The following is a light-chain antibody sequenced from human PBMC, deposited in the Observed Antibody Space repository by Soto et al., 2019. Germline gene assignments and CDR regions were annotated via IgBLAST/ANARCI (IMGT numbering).Light chain of an antibody. CDR2: DAS. J-gene: IGKJ4*01. V-gene: IGKV3-11*01. CDR3: QQRSNWSPLT. CDR1: QSVSSY. Sequence: EIVLTRSPATLSLSPGERATLSCRASQSVSSYLAWYQQKPGQAPRLLIYDASNRATGIPARFSGSGSGTDFTLTISSLEPEDFAVYYCQQRSNWSPLTFGGGTKVEIK.